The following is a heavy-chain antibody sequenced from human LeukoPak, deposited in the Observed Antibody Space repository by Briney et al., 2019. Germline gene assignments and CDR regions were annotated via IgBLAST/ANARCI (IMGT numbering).Heavy chain of an antibody. CDR1: VFTFSSYW. Sequence: PGRTLRLSCALSVFTFSSYWMHWVRQAPGKGRVWVSRINSDGSSTSYADSVKGRFPISRHNAKNTLYLQMNSLRAENTCVYYCARDLFGDYVLDDWGQRRLLAVSS. J-gene: IGHJ4*02. V-gene: IGHV3-74*01. D-gene: IGHD4-17*01. CDR2: INSDGSST. CDR3: ARDLFGDYVLDD.